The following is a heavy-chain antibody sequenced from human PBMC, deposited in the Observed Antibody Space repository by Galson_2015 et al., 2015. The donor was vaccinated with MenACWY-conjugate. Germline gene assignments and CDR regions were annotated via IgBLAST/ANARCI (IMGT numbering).Heavy chain of an antibody. CDR2: IDWDDDK. D-gene: IGHD1-26*01. CDR1: GFSLSTSGMR. V-gene: IGHV2-70*04. CDR3: ARGISGSYYEGGGDQFDY. Sequence: PALVTPTQTLTLTCTFSGFSLSTSGMRVSWIRQPPGKALEWLARIDWDDDKFYSTSLKTRLTISKDTSKNQVVLTMTNMDPVDTATYYCARGISGSYYEGGGDQFDYWGQGTLVTVSS. J-gene: IGHJ4*02.